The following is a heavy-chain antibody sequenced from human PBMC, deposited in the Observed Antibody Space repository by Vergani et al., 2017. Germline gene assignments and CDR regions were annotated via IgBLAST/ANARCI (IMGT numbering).Heavy chain of an antibody. CDR2: ISGHGKRK. CDR1: GFTFSNSA. V-gene: IGHV3-23*01. CDR3: AREERSNTTPFVGD. Sequence: EVQLLESGGNLIQPGGSLRLSCVASGFTFSNSAMSWVRQTSGKGLEWVSAISGHGKRKYYADSVKGRFTISRDNSKNTVYLQMNSLKAEDRATYYCAREERSNTTPFVGDWGEGALVTV. D-gene: IGHD2/OR15-2a*01. J-gene: IGHJ4*02.